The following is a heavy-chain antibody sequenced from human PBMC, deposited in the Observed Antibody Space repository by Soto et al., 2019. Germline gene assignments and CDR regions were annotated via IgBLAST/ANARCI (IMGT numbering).Heavy chain of an antibody. Sequence: EAPLFESGGQLVQPWGSLRLSCAASGFTFSTYTMHWVRQPPGEGLEWVAGVFPGGSTYYANAVKCRFAISRDHYQSSVFLQMSNLRHEDTAGYYCSKARQPDGIWTFDQWGHGTQGTVSA. CDR3: SKARQPDGIWTFDQ. CDR1: GFTFSTYT. CDR2: VFPGGST. D-gene: IGHD3-9*01. V-gene: IGHV3-23*03. J-gene: IGHJ4*03.